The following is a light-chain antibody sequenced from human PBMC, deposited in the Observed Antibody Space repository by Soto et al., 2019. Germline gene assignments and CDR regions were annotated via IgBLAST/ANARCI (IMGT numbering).Light chain of an antibody. V-gene: IGKV1-5*01. J-gene: IGKJ1*01. CDR2: DAS. CDR1: QSSSW. Sequence: DIQMTQSPSTLSASLGDRVTITCRASQSSSWLAWYQQKPGKAPKLLIYDASSLESGVPSRFSGSGSGTEFTLTISSLQPDDFATYYCQQYNSYSTFGQGTRWIS. CDR3: QQYNSYST.